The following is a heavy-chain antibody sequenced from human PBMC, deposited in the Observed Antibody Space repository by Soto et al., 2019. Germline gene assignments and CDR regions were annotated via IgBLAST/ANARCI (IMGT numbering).Heavy chain of an antibody. CDR1: GFTFNNYG. V-gene: IGHV3-33*01. Sequence: GGSLRLSCAASGFTFNNYGMHWVRQAPGKGLEWVAIIWIDGNEKDYVDSVKGRFTISRDNAKKSLYLQMNSLRAEDTTVYYCARVGGFCSGGSCQVLFFDSWGQGALVTVSS. CDR2: IWIDGNEK. D-gene: IGHD2-15*01. CDR3: ARVGGFCSGGSCQVLFFDS. J-gene: IGHJ4*02.